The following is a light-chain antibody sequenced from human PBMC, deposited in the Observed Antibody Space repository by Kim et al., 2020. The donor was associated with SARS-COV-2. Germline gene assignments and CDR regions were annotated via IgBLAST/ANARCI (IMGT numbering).Light chain of an antibody. CDR2: GAS. V-gene: IGKV3-20*01. CDR3: QQYGSSYT. CDR1: QSVGSSY. J-gene: IGKJ2*01. Sequence: EIVLTQSPGTLSLSPGERATLSCRASQSVGSSYLAWYQQKPGQAPRLLIYGASSRATGIPDRFSGSGSGTDFTLTIIRLEPEDFAVYYCQQYGSSYTFGQGTTLEI.